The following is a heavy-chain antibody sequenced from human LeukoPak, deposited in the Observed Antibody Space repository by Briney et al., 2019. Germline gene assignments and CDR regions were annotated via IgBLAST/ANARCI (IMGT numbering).Heavy chain of an antibody. CDR2: IIPILGIA. D-gene: IGHD6-13*01. CDR1: GGTFSSYA. V-gene: IGHV1-69*04. Sequence: VASVKVSCKASGGTFSSYAISWVRQAPGQGLEWMGRIIPILGIANYAQKFQGRVTITADKSTSTAYMELSSLRSEDTAVYYCARDECRSSSCTGYWGQGTLVTVSS. CDR3: ARDECRSSSCTGY. J-gene: IGHJ4*02.